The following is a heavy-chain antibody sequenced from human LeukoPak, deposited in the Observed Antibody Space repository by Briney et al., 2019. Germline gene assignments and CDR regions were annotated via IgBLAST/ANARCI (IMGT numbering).Heavy chain of an antibody. J-gene: IGHJ1*01. D-gene: IGHD3-3*01. CDR2: INPNSGGT. CDR1: GYTFSGCY. CDR3: TTSYYEFWSYSYEYFLH. Sequence: ASVKVSCKASGYTFSGCYMHWVRQAPGQGLEWMGWINPNSGGTKYAQKFQGRVTMTRDTSISTAYMELSRLRSDDTAVYYCTTSYYEFWSYSYEYFLHWGQGTLVTVSS. V-gene: IGHV1-2*02.